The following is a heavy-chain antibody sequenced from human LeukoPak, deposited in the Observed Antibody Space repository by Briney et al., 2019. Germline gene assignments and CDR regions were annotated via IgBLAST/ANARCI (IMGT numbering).Heavy chain of an antibody. CDR2: ISTTGGTT. CDR3: AKDSDSGYYWNWFDP. J-gene: IGHJ5*02. V-gene: IGHV3-23*01. CDR1: GLTFSSYG. D-gene: IGHD3-22*01. Sequence: PGGSLRLSCAASGLTFSSYGMSWVRQAPGRGLEWVSAISTTGGTTYYADSVRGRFTISRDNSENTLYLQMNSLRAEDTAVYYCAKDSDSGYYWNWFDPWGQGTLVTVSS.